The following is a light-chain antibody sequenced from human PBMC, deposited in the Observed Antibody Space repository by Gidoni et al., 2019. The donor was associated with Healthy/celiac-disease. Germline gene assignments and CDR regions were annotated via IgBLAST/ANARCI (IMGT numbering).Light chain of an antibody. V-gene: IGKV3-11*01. J-gene: IGKJ1*01. Sequence: EIVLTQSPATLALSPGESATLSCRASQSVSSDLAWYQQKPGQAPRLLIYDASNRATGIPARFSGSGSGTDFTLTISSREPEDFAVYYFQQRSNWPPWTFGQXTKVEIK. CDR2: DAS. CDR3: QQRSNWPPWT. CDR1: QSVSSD.